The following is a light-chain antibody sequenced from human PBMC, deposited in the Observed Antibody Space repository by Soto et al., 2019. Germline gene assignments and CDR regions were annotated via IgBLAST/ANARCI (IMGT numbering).Light chain of an antibody. CDR3: QQYDSWPPRWA. CDR1: QSVSTN. J-gene: IGKJ1*01. CDR2: GAS. Sequence: IVMTQSPAALSVSPGDRATLSCRASQSVSTNVAWYQQKPGQAPRLLIHGASVRATGIPARFSGSGSGTEFNFTITSLQSEDFALYYCQQYDSWPPRWAFGQGTKVEIK. V-gene: IGKV3-15*01.